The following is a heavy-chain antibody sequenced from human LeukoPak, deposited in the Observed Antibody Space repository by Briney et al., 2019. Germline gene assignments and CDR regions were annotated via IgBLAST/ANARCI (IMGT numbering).Heavy chain of an antibody. CDR3: AKDSGYSSSWYSHFDY. CDR1: GFTFSSYW. V-gene: IGHV3-48*01. Sequence: GGSLRLSCAASGFTFSSYWMSWVRQAPGKGLEWVSYISSSSSTIYYADSVKGRFAISRDNAKNSLYLQMNSLRAEDTAVYYCAKDSGYSSSWYSHFDYWGQGTLVTVSS. CDR2: ISSSSSTI. D-gene: IGHD6-13*01. J-gene: IGHJ4*02.